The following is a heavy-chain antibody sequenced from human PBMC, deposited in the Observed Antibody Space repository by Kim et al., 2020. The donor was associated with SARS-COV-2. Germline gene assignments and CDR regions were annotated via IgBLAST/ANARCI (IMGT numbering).Heavy chain of an antibody. V-gene: IGHV4-59*13. D-gene: IGHD3-9*01. CDR3: ARDGPVGYYDILTGYQNFAFDI. Sequence: SETLSLTCTVSGGSISSYYWSWIRQPPGKGLEWIGYIYYSGSTNYNPSLKSRVTISVDTSKNQFSLKLSSVTAADTAVYYCARDGPVGYYDILTGYQNFAFDIWGQGTMVTVSS. CDR1: GGSISSYY. J-gene: IGHJ3*02. CDR2: IYYSGST.